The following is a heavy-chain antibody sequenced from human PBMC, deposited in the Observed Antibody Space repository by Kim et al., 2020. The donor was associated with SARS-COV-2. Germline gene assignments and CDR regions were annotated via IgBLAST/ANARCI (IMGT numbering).Heavy chain of an antibody. D-gene: IGHD6-13*01. CDR1: GDSIRRYY. CDR2: IFFSGTT. V-gene: IGHV4-59*13. CDR3: LCPRQQPHHESFDD. Sequence: SETLSLTCTVSGDSIRRYYWSWIRNPQLTPTGLIGNIFFSGTTNSNSSLTRRVTISVYTSESQFSLTLPSTTAAAAAVSYCLCPRQQPHHESFDDCVLG. J-gene: IGHJ4*02.